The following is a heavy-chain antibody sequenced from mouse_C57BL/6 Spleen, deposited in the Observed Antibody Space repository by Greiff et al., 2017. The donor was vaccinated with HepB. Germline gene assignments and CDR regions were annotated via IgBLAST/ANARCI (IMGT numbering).Heavy chain of an antibody. D-gene: IGHD2-5*01. CDR3: TTIVTRSWFAY. CDR1: GFTFSNYW. CDR2: IRLKSDNYAT. V-gene: IGHV6-3*01. J-gene: IGHJ3*01. Sequence: EVQLVESGGGLVQPGGSMKLSCVASGFTFSNYWMNWVRQSPEKGLEWVAQIRLKSDNYATHYAESVKGRFTISRDDSKSSVYLQMNNLRAEDTGIYYCTTIVTRSWFAYWGQGTLVTVSA.